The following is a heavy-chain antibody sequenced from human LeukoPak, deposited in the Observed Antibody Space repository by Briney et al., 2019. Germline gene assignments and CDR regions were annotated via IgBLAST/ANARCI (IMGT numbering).Heavy chain of an antibody. J-gene: IGHJ6*02. CDR3: AKGSGYYDSSGYYYDYYYGMDV. Sequence: PGGSLRLSCAASGFTFDDYAMHWVRQAPGKGLEWVSGISWNSGSIGYADSVKGRFTISRDNAKNSLYLQMNSLRAEDTALYYCAKGSGYYDSSGYYYDYYYGMDVWGQGTTVTVSS. V-gene: IGHV3-9*01. CDR1: GFTFDDYA. D-gene: IGHD3-22*01. CDR2: ISWNSGSI.